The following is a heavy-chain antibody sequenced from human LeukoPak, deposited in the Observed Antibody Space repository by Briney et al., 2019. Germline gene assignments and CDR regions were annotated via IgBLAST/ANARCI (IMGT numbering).Heavy chain of an antibody. D-gene: IGHD3-22*01. CDR1: GDSISSSSYY. J-gene: IGHJ3*02. Sequence: SETLSLTCTVSGDSISSSSYYWGWIRQPPGKGLEWIGEINHSGSTNYNPSLKSRVTISVDTSKNQFSLKLSSVTAADTAVYYCARDRDPGYYDTNGYRRVNAFDIWGQGTMVTVSS. CDR2: INHSGST. CDR3: ARDRDPGYYDTNGYRRVNAFDI. V-gene: IGHV4-39*07.